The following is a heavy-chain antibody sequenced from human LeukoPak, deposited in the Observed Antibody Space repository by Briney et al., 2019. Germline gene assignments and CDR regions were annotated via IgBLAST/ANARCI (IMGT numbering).Heavy chain of an antibody. D-gene: IGHD3-10*01. J-gene: IGHJ5*02. CDR1: GFAFGDYA. CDR3: AKGYYYGSGSFRWFDP. V-gene: IGHV3-23*01. CDR2: ITNSGGST. Sequence: PGGSLRLSCVASGFAFGDYAMGWVRQAPGKGLEWVSAITNSGGSTYYADSVKGRFTISRDNPKNTLYLQMKSLRVEDTAVYYCAKGYYYGSGSFRWFDPWGQGTLVTVSS.